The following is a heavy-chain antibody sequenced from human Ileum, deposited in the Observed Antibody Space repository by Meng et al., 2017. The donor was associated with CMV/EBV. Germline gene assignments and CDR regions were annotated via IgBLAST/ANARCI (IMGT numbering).Heavy chain of an antibody. CDR1: GFIFSHHA. CDR3: AKGVIITSAYDYGMDV. Sequence: GESLKISCAASGFIFSHHAMYWVRQGPGKGLECVASIRFNGDSKFYMDSVKGRFAISRDNSKNTVFLQMSSLRDEDTGVYYCAKGVIITSAYDYGMDVWGQGTTVTVSS. D-gene: IGHD3-10*01. V-gene: IGHV3-30*02. CDR2: IRFNGDSK. J-gene: IGHJ6*02.